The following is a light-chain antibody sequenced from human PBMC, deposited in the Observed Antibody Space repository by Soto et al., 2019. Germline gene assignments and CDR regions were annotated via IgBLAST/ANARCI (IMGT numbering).Light chain of an antibody. Sequence: EIVMTQSPATLSVSPGERATLSCRASQSVSSNLAWYQQKPGQAPRLLIYGASTRATGIPARFSGSGSGTEFTLTISSLQSVDFAVYYCQQYNNWPITCGQGPRLEIK. V-gene: IGKV3-15*01. J-gene: IGKJ5*01. CDR2: GAS. CDR1: QSVSSN. CDR3: QQYNNWPIT.